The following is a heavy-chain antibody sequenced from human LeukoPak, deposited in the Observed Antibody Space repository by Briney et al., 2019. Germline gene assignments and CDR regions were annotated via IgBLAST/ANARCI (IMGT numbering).Heavy chain of an antibody. CDR2: TRYDESKT. Sequence: GGSLRLSCAASGSTFSNNGMHWVRQTPGRGLEWVAFTRYDESKTFYGDSVRGRFTISRDNSKNTLYLQMNSLTTDDSAVYYCAKARYSGSPALDFWGQGTLVTVSS. V-gene: IGHV3-30*02. CDR3: AKARYSGSPALDF. CDR1: GSTFSNNG. J-gene: IGHJ4*02. D-gene: IGHD1-26*01.